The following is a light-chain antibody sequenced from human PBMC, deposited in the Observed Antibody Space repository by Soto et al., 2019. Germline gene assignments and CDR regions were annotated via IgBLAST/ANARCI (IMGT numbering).Light chain of an antibody. CDR3: QQFLSYPIT. Sequence: IQLTQSPASLSASVGETVTITCRASQDIRGALAWYQQSPGEAPQLLIYDASTLESGVPSRFSGSSSGTHFTLTISSLQPEDFATYYCQQFLSYPITFGQGTRLEIK. J-gene: IGKJ5*01. V-gene: IGKV1-13*02. CDR2: DAS. CDR1: QDIRGA.